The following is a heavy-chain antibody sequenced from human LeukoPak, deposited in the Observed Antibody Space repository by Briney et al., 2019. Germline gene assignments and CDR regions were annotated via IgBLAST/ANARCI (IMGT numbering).Heavy chain of an antibody. CDR1: GGSFSGYY. CDR3: ARFASAVGATNWFDP. CDR2: INHSGST. D-gene: IGHD6-19*01. J-gene: IGHJ5*02. Sequence: SETLSLTCAVYGGSFSGYYWSWIRQPPGKGLEWIGEINHSGSTNYNPSLKSRVTISVDTSKNQFSLNLSSVTAADTAVYYCARFASAVGATNWFDPWGQGTLVTVSS. V-gene: IGHV4-34*01.